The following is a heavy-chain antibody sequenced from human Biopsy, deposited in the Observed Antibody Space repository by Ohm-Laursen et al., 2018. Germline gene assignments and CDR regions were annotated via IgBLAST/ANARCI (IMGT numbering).Heavy chain of an antibody. CDR2: IHHGGST. V-gene: IGHV4-4*09. D-gene: IGHD2-15*01. Sequence: GTLSLICTVSGVSITAYYWSWIRQPPGKGLECIGNIHHGGSTNYNPSLKSRLTISVDTSKNQFSLKLSSVTAADTAVYYCARMDCSGGSCHYYSYGMDVWGQGTTVTVSS. J-gene: IGHJ6*02. CDR3: ARMDCSGGSCHYYSYGMDV. CDR1: GVSITAYY.